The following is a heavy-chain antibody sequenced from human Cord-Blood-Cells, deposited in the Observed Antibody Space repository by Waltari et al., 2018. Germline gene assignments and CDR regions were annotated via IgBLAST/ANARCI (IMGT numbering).Heavy chain of an antibody. CDR2: IYPGHSDT. J-gene: IGHJ2*01. D-gene: IGHD2-21*02. CDR3: ARRRYCGGDCYSHYWYFDL. CDR1: GYSFTSYW. V-gene: IGHV5-51*01. Sequence: EVQLVQSGAEVKKPGESLKISCKGSGYSFTSYWIGWVRQMPGKGLEWMGIIYPGHSDTRYSPAVQGPVTISADKSISAAYLQWSSLKASDTAMYYCARRRYCGGDCYSHYWYFDLWGRGTLVTVSS.